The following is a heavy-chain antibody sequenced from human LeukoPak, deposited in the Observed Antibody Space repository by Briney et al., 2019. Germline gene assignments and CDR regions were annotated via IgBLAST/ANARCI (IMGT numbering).Heavy chain of an antibody. D-gene: IGHD5-18*01. CDR2: ISGSGGRT. J-gene: IGHJ4*02. CDR1: GFTFSSYA. Sequence: PGGPLRLSCAASGFTFSSYAMSWVRQAPGKGLEWVSAISGSGGRTYYADSVKGRFTISRDNSKNTPYLQINSLRAQDTAVYYWAPPDSYGLFWGQGTLVTVSS. V-gene: IGHV3-23*01. CDR3: APPDSYGLF.